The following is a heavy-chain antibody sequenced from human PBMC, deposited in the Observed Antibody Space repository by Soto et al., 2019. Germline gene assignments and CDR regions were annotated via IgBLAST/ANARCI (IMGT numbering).Heavy chain of an antibody. D-gene: IGHD1-7*01. Sequence: GASVKVSCKASGCTFTGYYIHWVRQAPGQGLEWMGWINPNSGGTKFAQNFQGWVTMTRDTSISTAYMELRRLRSDDTAVYYCAREGLLELRDYYYGMDVWG. J-gene: IGHJ6*02. V-gene: IGHV1-2*04. CDR3: AREGLLELRDYYYGMDV. CDR2: INPNSGGT. CDR1: GCTFTGYY.